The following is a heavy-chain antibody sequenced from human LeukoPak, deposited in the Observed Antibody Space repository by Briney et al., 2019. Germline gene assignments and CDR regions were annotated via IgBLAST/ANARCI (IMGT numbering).Heavy chain of an antibody. V-gene: IGHV3-23*01. CDR3: AIREMYSSGWCLGY. J-gene: IGHJ4*02. CDR2: ISGSGGST. Sequence: GGSLRLSCAASGFTFSSYAMIWVGQGPGTVLELVSAISGSGGSTYYADSVKGRFTISRDNSKNTLYLQMNSLRAEDTALYYCAIREMYSSGWCLGYWGQGTLVTVSS. D-gene: IGHD6-19*01. CDR1: GFTFSSYA.